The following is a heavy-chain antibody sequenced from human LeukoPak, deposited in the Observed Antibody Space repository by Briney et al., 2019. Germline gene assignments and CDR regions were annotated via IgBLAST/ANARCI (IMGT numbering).Heavy chain of an antibody. CDR1: GYSFTGYY. CDR2: INPSSGGT. J-gene: IGHJ4*02. V-gene: IGHV1-2*02. Sequence: VASVKVSCKASGYSFTGYYIYWVRQAPGQGLEWMGWINPSSGGTNYAQKFQGRVTMTRDMSTSTVYMELSSLRSEDTAVYYCARLTTGYCSGGSCYPTPGFDYWGQGTLVTVSS. CDR3: ARLTTGYCSGGSCYPTPGFDY. D-gene: IGHD2-15*01.